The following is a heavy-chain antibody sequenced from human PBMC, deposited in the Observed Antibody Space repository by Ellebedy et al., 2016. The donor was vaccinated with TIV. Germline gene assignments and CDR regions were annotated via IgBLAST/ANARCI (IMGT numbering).Heavy chain of an antibody. J-gene: IGHJ6*02. CDR3: AHSFVSSTSWAGGMDA. D-gene: IGHD2-2*01. CDR2: IYYSGNT. V-gene: IGHV4-59*01. CDR1: GDSISSYY. Sequence: SETLSLTXPVSGDSISSYYWSWIPQPPGKGLEWIGYIYYSGNTNYNPSLKSRVTISVDTSKNQFSLKLSSVTAADTAVYYCAHSFVSSTSWAGGMDAWGQGTTVTVSS.